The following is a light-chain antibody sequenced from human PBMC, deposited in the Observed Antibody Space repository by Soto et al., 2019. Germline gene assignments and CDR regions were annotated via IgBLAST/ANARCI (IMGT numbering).Light chain of an antibody. Sequence: EIVLTQSPATLSLSPGERATLSCRASQSVSSYLAWYQQKPGQAPRLLIYDASNRATGIPARFSGSGSGTDFTLTISSLEPEAFAVYYCQQRSRSITFGQGTRLEIK. CDR1: QSVSSY. CDR2: DAS. V-gene: IGKV3-11*01. J-gene: IGKJ5*01. CDR3: QQRSRSIT.